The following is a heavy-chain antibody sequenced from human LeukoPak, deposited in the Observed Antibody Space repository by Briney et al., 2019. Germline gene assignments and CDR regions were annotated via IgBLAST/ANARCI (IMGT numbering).Heavy chain of an antibody. Sequence: GGSLRLSCAASGFTFSSYAMSWVRQAPGKGLEWVSAISGSGGSTYYADSVKGRFTISRDNSKNTLCLQMNSLRAEDTAVYYCAKDDVIVVVPAAKGYYYGMDVWGQGTTVTVSS. CDR3: AKDDVIVVVPAAKGYYYGMDV. J-gene: IGHJ6*02. CDR1: GFTFSSYA. CDR2: ISGSGGST. D-gene: IGHD2-2*01. V-gene: IGHV3-23*01.